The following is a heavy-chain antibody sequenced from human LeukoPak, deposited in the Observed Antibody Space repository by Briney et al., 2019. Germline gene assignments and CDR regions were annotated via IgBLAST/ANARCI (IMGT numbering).Heavy chain of an antibody. J-gene: IGHJ5*02. V-gene: IGHV1-69*13. CDR3: ARLGYCSSTSCYTNWFDP. D-gene: IGHD2-2*02. CDR2: IILIFGTA. CDR1: GGTFSSYA. Sequence: ASVKVSCKASGGTFSSYAISWVRQAPGQGLEWMGGIILIFGTANYAQKFQGRVTITADESTSTAYMELSSLRSEDTAVYYCARLGYCSSTSCYTNWFDPWGQGTLVTVSS.